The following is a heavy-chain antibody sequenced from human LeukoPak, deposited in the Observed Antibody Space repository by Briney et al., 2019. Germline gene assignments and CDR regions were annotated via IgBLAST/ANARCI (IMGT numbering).Heavy chain of an antibody. CDR2: INHSGST. J-gene: IGHJ4*02. V-gene: IGHV4-34*01. Sequence: SETLSLTCAVYGVSFSGYYWSWIRQPPGKGLEWIGEINHSGSTNYNPSLKSRVTISVDTSKNQFSLKLSSVTAADTAVYYCQSRFLEWLLDYWGQGTLVTVSS. CDR3: QSRFLEWLLDY. D-gene: IGHD3-3*01. CDR1: GVSFSGYY.